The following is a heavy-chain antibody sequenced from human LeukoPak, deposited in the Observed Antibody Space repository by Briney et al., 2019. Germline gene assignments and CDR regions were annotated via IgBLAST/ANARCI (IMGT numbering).Heavy chain of an antibody. CDR2: IYYSGST. V-gene: IGHV4-59*12. CDR3: ARGNVDTDMENWFDP. D-gene: IGHD5-18*01. CDR1: GGSISSYY. Sequence: SETLSLTCTVSGGSISSYYWSWIRQPPGKGLEWSGYIYYSGSTNYNPSLKSRVTISVDKSKNQFSLKLSSVTAADTAVYYCARGNVDTDMENWFDPWGQGTLVTVSS. J-gene: IGHJ5*02.